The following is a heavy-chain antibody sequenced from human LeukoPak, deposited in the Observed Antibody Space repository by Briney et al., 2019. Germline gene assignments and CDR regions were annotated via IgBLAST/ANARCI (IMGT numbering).Heavy chain of an antibody. D-gene: IGHD5-18*01. V-gene: IGHV1-2*02. CDR1: EYTFVGHY. CDR3: ARGRGYSYSWFDP. J-gene: IGHJ5*02. Sequence: ASVKVSCKASEYTFVGHYMHWVRQAPGQGLEWMGWISPNSGVTTYAQKFQGRVTMTRDTSISTAYMELSRLSSDDTAVYYCARGRGYSYSWFDPWGQGTLVTVSS. CDR2: ISPNSGVT.